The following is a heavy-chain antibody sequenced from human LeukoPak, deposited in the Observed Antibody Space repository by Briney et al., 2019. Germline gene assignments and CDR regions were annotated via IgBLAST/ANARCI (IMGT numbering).Heavy chain of an antibody. J-gene: IGHJ4*02. CDR1: GFTFSNFW. CDR2: IDQDGSDK. D-gene: IGHD3-3*01. V-gene: IGHV3-7*01. Sequence: GGSLRLSCMASGFTFSNFWMNWVRQAPGKGLEWVASIDQDGSDKYYVDSVKGRFTISRDNAKNSLYLQTDSLRAEDTAVYYCARINGDDEWFPFDYWGQGTLVTVSS. CDR3: ARINGDDEWFPFDY.